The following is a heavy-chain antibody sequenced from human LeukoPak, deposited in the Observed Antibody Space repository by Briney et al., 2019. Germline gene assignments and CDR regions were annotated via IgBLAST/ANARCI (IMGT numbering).Heavy chain of an antibody. D-gene: IGHD3-22*01. CDR2: ISSSSSNI. J-gene: IGHJ4*02. CDR3: ARDPYYYDSSGYSNFDY. Sequence: GGSLRLSCAASGFTFSSYGMNWVRQSPGKGLEWVSYISSSSSNINYADSVKGRCTISRDNAKNSLYLQMNSLRAEDTAVYYCARDPYYYDSSGYSNFDYWGQGTLVTVSS. V-gene: IGHV3-48*01. CDR1: GFTFSSYG.